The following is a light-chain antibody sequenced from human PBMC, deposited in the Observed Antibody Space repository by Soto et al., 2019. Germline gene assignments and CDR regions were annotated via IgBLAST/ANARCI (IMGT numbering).Light chain of an antibody. CDR3: SSYTSSSNFFV. CDR2: EVN. V-gene: IGLV2-14*01. Sequence: QSALTQPASVSGSPGQSFTISCTGTSSDVGGYNYVSWYQKHPGKAPKVMIHEVNNRPSGVSNRFYGSKSGNTASLTISGLQNEDEADYYCSSYTSSSNFFVFGTGTKVTVL. CDR1: SSDVGGYNY. J-gene: IGLJ1*01.